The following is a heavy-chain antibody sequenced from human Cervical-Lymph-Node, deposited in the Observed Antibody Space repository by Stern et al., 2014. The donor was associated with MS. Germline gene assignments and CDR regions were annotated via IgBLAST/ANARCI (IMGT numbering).Heavy chain of an antibody. CDR3: ARGIVTNRAAATLHNLFDP. CDR1: GGTFSSSYA. Sequence: QVQLVQSGSEVKKPGSSVKVSCKASGGTFSSSYAVSWVRQAPGQGLEWMGRIIPIIGLANYAQKFQNRVTISADKSTSIVYLEVNSLTSEDTAVYYCARGIVTNRAAATLHNLFDPWGQGTRVTVSS. J-gene: IGHJ5*02. CDR2: IIPIIGLA. D-gene: IGHD2-15*01. V-gene: IGHV1-69*09.